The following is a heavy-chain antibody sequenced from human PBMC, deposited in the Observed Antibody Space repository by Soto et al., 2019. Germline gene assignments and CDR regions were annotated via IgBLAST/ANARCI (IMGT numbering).Heavy chain of an antibody. Sequence: DSVKASCKASGDKFTAYYRNWVRKAPGQGFEWMGLIIPGSGGTPYAQTFQGRVSMTRATSRNTVHMEAPSLIHDDAAVYYCARLSKGYYSDNSCYSGVDRRGQGTRVTVPS. CDR3: ARLSKGYYSDNSCYSGVDR. CDR1: GDKFTAYY. CDR2: IIPGSGGT. D-gene: IGHD2-2*01. J-gene: IGHJ1*01. V-gene: IGHV1-2*02.